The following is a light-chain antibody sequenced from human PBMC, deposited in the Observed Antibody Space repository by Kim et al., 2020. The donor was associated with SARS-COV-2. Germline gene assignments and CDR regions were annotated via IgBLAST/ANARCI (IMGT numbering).Light chain of an antibody. CDR3: NSRDSNDNVL. V-gene: IGLV3-19*01. Sequence: SSELTLDPAVSVALGQTVRITCQGDSLRSYYATWYQQKPGQAPIVVIYGKNNRPSGIPDRFSGSSSGNTASLTITGTQAGDEADYYCNSRDSNDNVLFGG. CDR2: GKN. J-gene: IGLJ2*01. CDR1: SLRSYY.